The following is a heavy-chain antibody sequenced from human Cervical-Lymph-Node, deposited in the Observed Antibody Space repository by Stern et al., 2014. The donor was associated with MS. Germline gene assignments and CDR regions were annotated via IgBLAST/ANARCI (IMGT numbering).Heavy chain of an antibody. Sequence: QVQLVQSGGEVKSPGASVKVSCKSSHYTFTSDAFNWVRQAPGQGLEWMGLIRAFNGNTDYAQKCQGRVTMTTDTSTRTAVMELRTLSSDDTAVYYCAIDRARGDDAFDIWGQGTMVIVSS. CDR3: AIDRARGDDAFDI. D-gene: IGHD6-6*01. V-gene: IGHV1-18*01. J-gene: IGHJ3*02. CDR2: IRAFNGNT. CDR1: HYTFTSDA.